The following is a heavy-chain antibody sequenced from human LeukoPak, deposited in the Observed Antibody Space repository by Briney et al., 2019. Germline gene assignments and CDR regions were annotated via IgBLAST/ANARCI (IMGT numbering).Heavy chain of an antibody. Sequence: ASVKVSCKPSGYTFTSFGISWVRQAPGQGLEWMGIMHPTGDSTNYAQKFQGRVTLTRDTSTGTFYMELSSLTSEDTAVYYCARHDFDLPMIYSFFVHWGQGTLVTVAS. CDR3: ARHDFDLPMIYSFFVH. V-gene: IGHV1-46*01. J-gene: IGHJ5*02. CDR1: GYTFTSFG. D-gene: IGHD3-3*01. CDR2: MHPTGDST.